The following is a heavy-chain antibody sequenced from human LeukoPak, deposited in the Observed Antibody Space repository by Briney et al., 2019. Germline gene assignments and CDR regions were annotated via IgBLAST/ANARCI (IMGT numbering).Heavy chain of an antibody. D-gene: IGHD2-2*01. CDR2: IYHSGST. V-gene: IGHV4-38-2*01. CDR3: ARPNYCSSTSCYPWFDP. CDR1: GYSISSGHY. J-gene: IGHJ5*02. Sequence: SETLSLTCAVSGYSISSGHYWGWIRQPPGKGLEWIGSIYHSGSTYYNPSLKSRVTISVDTSKNQFSLKLSSVTAADTAVYYCARPNYCSSTSCYPWFDPWGQGTLVTVSS.